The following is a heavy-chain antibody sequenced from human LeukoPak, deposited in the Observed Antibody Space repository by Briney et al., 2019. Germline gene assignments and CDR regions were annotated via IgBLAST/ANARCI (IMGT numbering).Heavy chain of an antibody. CDR1: GFSFSNNW. CDR3: ARDFNDYFDY. CDR2: IKTDGSEK. Sequence: PGGSLRLSCAVSGFSFSNNWMSWVRQAPGKGLEWVATIKTDGSEKYYVDSVKGRFTISRDNARNSMYLQMNSLRAEDTAVYYCARDFNDYFDYWGQGTLVTVSS. J-gene: IGHJ4*02. V-gene: IGHV3-7*01.